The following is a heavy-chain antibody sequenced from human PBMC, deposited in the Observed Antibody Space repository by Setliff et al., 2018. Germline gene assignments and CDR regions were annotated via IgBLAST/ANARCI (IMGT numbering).Heavy chain of an antibody. D-gene: IGHD3-22*01. CDR3: ARRDSTGYYGYSFDF. CDR2: IYYSGST. CDR1: GGSISSYS. Sequence: SETLSLTCNVSGGSISSYSWSWIRQAPGKGLEWIGYIYYSGSTNYNPSLKSRVTISVDTSKNQLSLELASVTAADTAVYYCARRDSTGYYGYSFDFWGQGTLVTVSS. V-gene: IGHV4-59*08. J-gene: IGHJ4*02.